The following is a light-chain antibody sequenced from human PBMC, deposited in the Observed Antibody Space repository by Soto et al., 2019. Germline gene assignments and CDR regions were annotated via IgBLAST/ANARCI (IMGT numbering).Light chain of an antibody. Sequence: EIVLTQSPGTLSLSPGERATLSCRASQSVSNNFVVCYQQKFGQPPRLLIYGASSRATGIPDRFTGSGSGTDFTLTISRLEPEDFAVYYCQLGSSPKTFGQGTKVDIK. CDR2: GAS. CDR3: QLGSSPKT. CDR1: QSVSNNF. J-gene: IGKJ1*01. V-gene: IGKV3-20*01.